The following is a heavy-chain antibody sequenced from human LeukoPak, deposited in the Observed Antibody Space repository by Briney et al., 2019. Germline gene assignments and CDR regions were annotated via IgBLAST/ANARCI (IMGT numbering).Heavy chain of an antibody. V-gene: IGHV4-39*01. Sequence: SETLSLTRTVSGGSLSSSSYYWGWIRQPPGKGLEWIGSIYYSGSTYYNPSLKSRVTISVDTSKNQFSLKLSSVTAADTAVYYCARTIAAAGPFDYWGQGTLVTVSS. D-gene: IGHD6-13*01. CDR2: IYYSGST. CDR1: GGSLSSSSYY. J-gene: IGHJ4*02. CDR3: ARTIAAAGPFDY.